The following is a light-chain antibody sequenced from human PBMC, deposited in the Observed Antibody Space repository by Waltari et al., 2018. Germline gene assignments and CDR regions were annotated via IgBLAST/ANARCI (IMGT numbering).Light chain of an antibody. CDR2: GNS. V-gene: IGLV1-40*01. J-gene: IGLJ3*02. CDR3: QSYDSSLSGRGV. Sequence: QSVLTQPPSVSGAPGQRVTISCTGSSSNIGAGSDVHWYQQLPGTAPKPLIYGNSNRPSGVPDRFSGSKSGTSASLAITGLQAEDEADYYCQSYDSSLSGRGVFGGGTKLTVL. CDR1: SSNIGAGSD.